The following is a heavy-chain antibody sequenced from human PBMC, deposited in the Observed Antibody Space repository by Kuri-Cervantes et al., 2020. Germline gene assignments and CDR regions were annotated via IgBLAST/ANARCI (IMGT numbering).Heavy chain of an antibody. D-gene: IGHD3-3*01. Sequence: ASVKVSCKASGYTFTSYDINWVRQATGQGLEWMGWMNPNSGNTGYAQKFQGRVTMTRNTSISTAYMELSSLRSEDTAVYYCARSIVTYYDFWRGYSRGSRGLDYWGQGTLVTVSS. CDR1: GYTFTSYD. J-gene: IGHJ4*02. V-gene: IGHV1-8*01. CDR3: ARSIVTYYDFWRGYSRGSRGLDY. CDR2: MNPNSGNT.